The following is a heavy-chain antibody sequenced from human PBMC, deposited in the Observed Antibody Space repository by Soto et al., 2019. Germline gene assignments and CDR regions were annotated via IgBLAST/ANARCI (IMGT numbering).Heavy chain of an antibody. Sequence: QITLKESGPTLVKPTQTLTLTCIFSGFSLRTSGVGVGWIRQPPGKALEWLGFIYWNDDKRYSPSLKSRLTITKDTSKHQVVLTMTNMDPVDTATYYCAKSGSSGWYGWFDPWGQGTLFTVSS. J-gene: IGHJ5*02. CDR3: AKSGSSGWYGWFDP. CDR2: IYWNDDK. D-gene: IGHD6-19*01. V-gene: IGHV2-5*01. CDR1: GFSLRTSGVG.